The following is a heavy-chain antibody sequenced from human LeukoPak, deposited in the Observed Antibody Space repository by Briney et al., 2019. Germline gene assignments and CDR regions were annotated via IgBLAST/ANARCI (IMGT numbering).Heavy chain of an antibody. CDR2: IFHTGRT. D-gene: IGHD5-12*01. V-gene: IGHV4-38-2*02. J-gene: IGHJ5*02. CDR1: GYSVGRDYY. Sequence: SETLSLTCKVSGYSVGRDYYWAWLRQPPGKGLEWIGSIFHTGRTVYNPSYESRLTISMDTSKNEFFLRLNSVTAADTAVYFCARDGGYPTTDEGFDPWGLGTLVTVSS. CDR3: ARDGGYPTTDEGFDP.